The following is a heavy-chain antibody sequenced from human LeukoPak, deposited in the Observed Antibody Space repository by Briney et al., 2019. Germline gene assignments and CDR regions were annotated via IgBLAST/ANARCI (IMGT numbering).Heavy chain of an antibody. CDR1: GFTFSSYW. J-gene: IGHJ5*02. V-gene: IGHV3-7*01. CDR2: IKQDGSEK. D-gene: IGHD2-2*01. CDR3: ARDDCSSISCYHNWFDP. Sequence: GGSLRLSCAASGFTFSSYWMSWVRQAPGKRLEWVANIKQDGSEKYYVDSVKGRFTISRDNAKNSLYLQMNSLRAEDTAVYYCARDDCSSISCYHNWFDPWGQGTLVTVSS.